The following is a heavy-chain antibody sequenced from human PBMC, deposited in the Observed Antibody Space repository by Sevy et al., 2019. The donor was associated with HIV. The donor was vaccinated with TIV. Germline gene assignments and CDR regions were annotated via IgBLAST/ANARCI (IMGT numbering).Heavy chain of an antibody. V-gene: IGHV3-9*01. D-gene: IGHD3-10*01. CDR3: TRVRGLLGWFDS. Sequence: GGSLRLSCAASGFPFNDHAMHWVRQVPGKGLEWVSGISWNSRNIGYADSVKGRFTISRDNSKNTLFLQMNSLRAEDTAVYYCTRVRGLLGWFDSWGQGTLVTVSS. CDR2: ISWNSRNI. CDR1: GFPFNDHA. J-gene: IGHJ5*01.